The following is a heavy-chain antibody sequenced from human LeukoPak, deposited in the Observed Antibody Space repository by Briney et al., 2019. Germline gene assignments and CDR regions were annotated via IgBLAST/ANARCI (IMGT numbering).Heavy chain of an antibody. CDR3: ARGSSGRYYYYYYMDV. D-gene: IGHD3-22*01. V-gene: IGHV3-21*01. CDR2: ISTSSIYI. Sequence: PGGSLRLSCAASGFTFSSYTMNWVRQAPGKGLEWVSSISTSSIYIYYADSVKGRFTISRDNAKNSLYLQMNSLRAEDTAVYYCARGSSGRYYYYYYMDVWGKGTTVTISS. CDR1: GFTFSSYT. J-gene: IGHJ6*03.